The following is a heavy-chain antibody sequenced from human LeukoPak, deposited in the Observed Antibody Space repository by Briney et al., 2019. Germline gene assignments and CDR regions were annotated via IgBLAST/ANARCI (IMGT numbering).Heavy chain of an antibody. J-gene: IGHJ1*01. CDR1: GYTFSSYS. CDR2: ISGSGVNS. Sequence: PGGSLRLSCAASGYTFSSYSMNWVRQAPGKGLEWVSGISGSGVNSYYADSVKGRFTISRDNSKNTLFLQMNSLRADDTAVYFCARALSQQLIRYSQDWGQGTLVTLSS. CDR3: ARALSQQLIRYSQD. D-gene: IGHD1-1*01. V-gene: IGHV3-23*01.